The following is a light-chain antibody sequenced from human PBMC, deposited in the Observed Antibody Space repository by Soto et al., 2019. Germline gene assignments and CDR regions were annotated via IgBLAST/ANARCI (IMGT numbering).Light chain of an antibody. CDR2: VAS. CDR1: QSVSSN. CDR3: QQYNVWTLT. J-gene: IGKJ4*01. V-gene: IGKV3-15*01. Sequence: EIVMTQSPATLSVSPGERATLSCRASQSVSSNLAWYQQKPGQTPKLLIYVASTRATGIPARFSGSGSGTEFTLTISSLQSEDFAVYDCQQYNVWTLTFGGGTKVEFK.